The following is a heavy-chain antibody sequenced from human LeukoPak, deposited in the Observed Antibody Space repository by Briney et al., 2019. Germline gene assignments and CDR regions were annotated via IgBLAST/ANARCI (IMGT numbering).Heavy chain of an antibody. Sequence: GGSLGLSCAASGFTFSSYWMSWVRQAPGKGLEWVANIKQDGSEKYYVDSVKGRFTISRDNAKNSLYLQMNSLRAEDTAVYYCAREGRAYDVLTGYYKWEYYFDYWGQGTLVTVSS. V-gene: IGHV3-7*03. CDR1: GFTFSSYW. CDR3: AREGRAYDVLTGYYKWEYYFDY. CDR2: IKQDGSEK. D-gene: IGHD3-9*01. J-gene: IGHJ4*02.